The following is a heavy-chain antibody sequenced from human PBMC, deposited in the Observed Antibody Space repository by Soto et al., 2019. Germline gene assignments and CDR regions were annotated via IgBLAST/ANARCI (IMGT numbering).Heavy chain of an antibody. CDR1: GGTFNSYS. V-gene: IGHV1-69*06. CDR2: IIPMSGRP. CDR3: ARRGRESANWFDP. J-gene: IGHJ5*02. Sequence: QVQLVQSGAEVKTPGSSVKVSCKASGGTFNSYSIDWLRQAPGQGLEWMGGIIPMSGRPNYAQRFQGRVTFSAEKSKNTAYMEVNSLTKEDTAVYYCARRGRESANWFDPWGQGTLVTVSS.